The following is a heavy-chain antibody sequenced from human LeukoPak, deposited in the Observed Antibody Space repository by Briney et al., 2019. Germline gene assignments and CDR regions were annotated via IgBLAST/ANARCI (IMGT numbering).Heavy chain of an antibody. D-gene: IGHD2-21*02. V-gene: IGHV4-39*01. J-gene: IGHJ4*02. CDR3: ASLLAYCGGDCYYYFDY. Sequence: SQTLSLTCTVSGGSISSGDYYWSWIRQPPGKGLEWIGSIYYSGSTYYNPSLKSRVTISVDTSKNQFSLKLSSVTAADTAVYYCASLLAYCGGDCYYYFDYWGQGTLVTVSS. CDR1: GGSISSGDYY. CDR2: IYYSGST.